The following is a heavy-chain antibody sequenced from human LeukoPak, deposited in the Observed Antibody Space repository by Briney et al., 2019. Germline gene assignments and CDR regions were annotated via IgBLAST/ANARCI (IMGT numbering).Heavy chain of an antibody. J-gene: IGHJ6*02. CDR3: ARPKDYDIWTGFGYYYYYYGMDV. V-gene: IGHV1-69*13. CDR2: IIPIFGTA. CDR1: GGTFSSYA. D-gene: IGHD3-9*01. Sequence: GASVKVSCKASGGTFSSYAISWVRQAPGQGLEWMGGIIPIFGTANYAQKFQGRVTITADESTSTAYMELSSLRSEDTAVYYCARPKDYDIWTGFGYYYYYYGMDVWGQGTTVTVSS.